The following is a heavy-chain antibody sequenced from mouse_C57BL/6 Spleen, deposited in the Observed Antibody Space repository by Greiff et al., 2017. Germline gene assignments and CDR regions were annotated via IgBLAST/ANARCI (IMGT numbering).Heavy chain of an antibody. CDR1: GFTFSSYA. Sequence: DVKLVESGGGLVKPGGSLKLSCAASGFTFSSYAMSWVRQTPEKRLEWVATISDGGSYTYYPDNVKGRFTISRDNAKNNLYLQMSHLKSEDTAMYYCARDLDYDDYRYFDVWGTGTTVTVSS. D-gene: IGHD2-4*01. J-gene: IGHJ1*03. CDR2: ISDGGSYT. CDR3: ARDLDYDDYRYFDV. V-gene: IGHV5-4*01.